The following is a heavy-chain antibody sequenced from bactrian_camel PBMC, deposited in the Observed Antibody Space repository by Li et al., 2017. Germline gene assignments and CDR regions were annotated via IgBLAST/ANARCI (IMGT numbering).Heavy chain of an antibody. CDR1: GYTYDTYC. D-gene: IGHD2*01. CDR2: IDSDATTT. V-gene: IGHV3S31*01. J-gene: IGHJ6*01. Sequence: VQLVESGGGSVQAGGSLRFSCVASGYTYDTYCMGWFRQVPGKEREGVAAIDSDATTTNYADSVKDRFTLSQDNAKNTVSLQMNSLNPEDTATYYCAVVRYGVTRYPLCRARSADFGYWGQGTQVTVS. CDR3: AVVRYGVTRYPLCRARSADFGY.